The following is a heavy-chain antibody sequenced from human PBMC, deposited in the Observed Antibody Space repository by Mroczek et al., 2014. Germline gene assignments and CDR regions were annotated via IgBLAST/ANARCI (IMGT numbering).Heavy chain of an antibody. CDR1: GFTFSSYA. D-gene: IGHD1-26*01. V-gene: IGHV3-30-3*01. J-gene: IGHJ4*02. CDR3: ARDTYAVGATVFDY. Sequence: QVQLVQSGGGVVQPGRSLRLSCAASGFTFSSYAMHWVRQAPGKGLEWVAVISYDGSNKYYADSVKGRFTISRDNSKNTLYLQMNSLRAEDTAVYYCARDTYAVGATVFDYWGQGTLVTVSS. CDR2: ISYDGSNK.